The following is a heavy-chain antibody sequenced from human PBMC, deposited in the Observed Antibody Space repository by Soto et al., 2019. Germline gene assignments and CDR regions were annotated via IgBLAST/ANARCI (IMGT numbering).Heavy chain of an antibody. Sequence: EMQLLESGGDLVQPGGSLRLSCAASGFTLRSYAMTWVRQAPGKGLEWISAISGGGSIYYADSVKGRFTISRDNSKNTLYLQMNILRAEDTAVYYCAKCASGSGSLQERFNDYWGQGTLVTVSS. V-gene: IGHV3-23*01. CDR2: ISGGGSI. CDR3: AKCASGSGSLQERFNDY. D-gene: IGHD6-19*01. CDR1: GFTLRSYA. J-gene: IGHJ4*02.